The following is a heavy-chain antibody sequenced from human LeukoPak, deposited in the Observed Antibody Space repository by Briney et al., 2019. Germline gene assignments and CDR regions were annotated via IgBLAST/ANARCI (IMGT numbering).Heavy chain of an antibody. D-gene: IGHD1-1*01. CDR3: ARLVRRRAFDI. V-gene: IGHV4-31*03. CDR2: IYFTGST. CDR1: GGSISSGGYY. Sequence: PSETLSLTCTVSGGSISSGGYYWSWIRQHPGKGLEWIGYIYFTGSTYYNPSLKSRVTISLDRSKTQFSLKLSSVTAADTTVYYCARLVRRRAFDIWGQGTMVTVSS. J-gene: IGHJ3*02.